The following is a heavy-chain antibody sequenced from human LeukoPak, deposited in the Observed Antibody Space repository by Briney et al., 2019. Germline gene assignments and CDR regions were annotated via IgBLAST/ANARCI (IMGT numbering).Heavy chain of an antibody. CDR3: ARSYYYGSGSSPGNWFDP. Sequence: SETLSLTCAVYGGSFSGYYWSWIRQPPGKGLEWIGEINHSGSTNYNPSLKSRVTISVDTSKNQFSLKLSSVTAADTAVYYCARSYYYGSGSSPGNWFDPWGQGTLVTVSS. CDR2: INHSGST. CDR1: GGSFSGYY. J-gene: IGHJ5*02. V-gene: IGHV4-34*01. D-gene: IGHD3-10*01.